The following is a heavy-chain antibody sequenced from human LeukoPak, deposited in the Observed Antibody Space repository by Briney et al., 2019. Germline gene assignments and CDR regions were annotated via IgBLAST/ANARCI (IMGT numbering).Heavy chain of an antibody. CDR2: IYSAGST. V-gene: IGHV3-53*01. J-gene: IGHJ4*02. Sequence: GGSLRLSCAASGFTVNSNYMSWVRQAPGKGLEWVSVIYSAGSTYYADSVKGRFTISRDNSKNTVYLQMNSLRVEDTAVYYCARAPPGVHPFDYWGQGTLVTVSS. CDR3: ARAPPGVHPFDY. CDR1: GFTVNSNY. D-gene: IGHD3-10*01.